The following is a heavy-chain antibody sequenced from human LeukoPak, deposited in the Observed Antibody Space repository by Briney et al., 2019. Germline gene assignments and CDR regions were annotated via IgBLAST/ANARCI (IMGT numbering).Heavy chain of an antibody. J-gene: IGHJ6*03. Sequence: SGGSLRLSCAASGFTFSSYSMNWVRQAPGKGLEWVSYISSSSSTIYYADSVKGRFTISRDNSKNTLYLQMGSLRAEDMAVYYCARVRANDFWSGSYYMDVWGKGTTVTVSS. V-gene: IGHV3-48*01. D-gene: IGHD3-3*01. CDR1: GFTFSSYS. CDR3: ARVRANDFWSGSYYMDV. CDR2: ISSSSSTI.